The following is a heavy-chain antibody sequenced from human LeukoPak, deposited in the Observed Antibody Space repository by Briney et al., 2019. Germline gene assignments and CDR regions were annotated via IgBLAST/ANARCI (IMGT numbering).Heavy chain of an antibody. D-gene: IGHD3-22*01. CDR2: IYYSGST. V-gene: IGHV4-39*07. CDR1: GGSISSSSYY. J-gene: IGHJ3*02. CDR3: ARDYYDSRGEAFDI. Sequence: PSETLSLTCTVSGGSISSSSYYWGWIRQPPGKGLEWIGSIYYSGSTYYNPSLKSRVTISVDTSKNQFSLKLNSVTAADTAVYYCARDYYDSRGEAFDIWGQGTMVTVPS.